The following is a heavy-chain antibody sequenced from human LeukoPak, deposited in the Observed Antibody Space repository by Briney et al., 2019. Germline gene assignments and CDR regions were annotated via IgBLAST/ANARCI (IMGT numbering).Heavy chain of an antibody. CDR1: GGSISSYY. V-gene: IGHV4-39*07. D-gene: IGHD6-13*01. CDR2: IYYSGST. J-gene: IGHJ5*02. CDR3: ARVEKYTTSGPTDP. Sequence: PSETLSLTCTVSGGSISSYYWGWFRQPPGKGLEWIGSIYYSGSTYYNPSLRSRVTISVDTSKNQFSLKLSSVTAADTAVYYCARVEKYTTSGPTDPWGQGTLVTVSS.